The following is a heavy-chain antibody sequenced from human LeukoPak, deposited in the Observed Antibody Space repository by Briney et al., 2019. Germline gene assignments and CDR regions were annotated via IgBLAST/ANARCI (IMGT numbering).Heavy chain of an antibody. V-gene: IGHV1-2*02. D-gene: IGHD5-18*01. CDR3: ARSAYNYGYVYFDH. Sequence: ASVKVSCKASGYTFTGCFIHYVRQAPGQGLEWMGWIDPNSDNIRYSETFKDRVTMTRDTSTNTAYMELSWLRSDDTAVFYCARSAYNYGYVYFDHWGQGTLVIVSS. J-gene: IGHJ4*02. CDR1: GYTFTGCF. CDR2: IDPNSDNI.